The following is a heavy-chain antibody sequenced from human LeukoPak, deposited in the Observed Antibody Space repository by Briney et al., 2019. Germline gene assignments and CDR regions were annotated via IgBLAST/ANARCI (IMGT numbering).Heavy chain of an antibody. CDR1: GFTFTNYW. J-gene: IGHJ6*02. CDR2: IWYDGSNK. CDR3: ARDYGMDV. Sequence: GGSLRLSCEASGFTFTNYWMSWVRQAPGKGLEWVAVIWYDGSNKYYADSVKGRFTISRDNSKNTLYLQMNSLRAEDTAVYYCARDYGMDVWGQGTTVTVSS. V-gene: IGHV3-33*08.